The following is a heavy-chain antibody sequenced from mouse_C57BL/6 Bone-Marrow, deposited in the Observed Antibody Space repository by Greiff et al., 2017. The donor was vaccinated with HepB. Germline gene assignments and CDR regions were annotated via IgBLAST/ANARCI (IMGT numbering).Heavy chain of an antibody. CDR1: GFNIKDDY. Sequence: EVQLQQSGAELVRPGASVKLSCTASGFNIKDDYMHWVKQRPEQGLEWIGWIDPENGDTEYASKFQGKATITADTSSNTAYLQLSSLTSEDTAVYYCTTVYCYGSSFWYFDVWGTGTTVTVSS. CDR3: TTVYCYGSSFWYFDV. V-gene: IGHV14-4*01. CDR2: IDPENGDT. J-gene: IGHJ1*03. D-gene: IGHD1-1*01.